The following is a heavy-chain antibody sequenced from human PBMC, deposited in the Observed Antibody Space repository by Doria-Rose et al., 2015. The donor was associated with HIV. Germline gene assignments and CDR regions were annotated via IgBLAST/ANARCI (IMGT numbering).Heavy chain of an antibody. Sequence: QESGPALVKPTETLTLTYTVSGVSLSSPGMGVSWIRQPPGKALEWLAKIFSDDERSYKTAMKSRLTISRGTSKSQVVLTMTDMDPVDTATYYCARIKSSRWYHKYYFDFWGQGTLVIVSA. CDR1: GVSLSSPGMG. D-gene: IGHD6-13*01. V-gene: IGHV2-26*01. J-gene: IGHJ4*02. CDR2: IFSDDER. CDR3: ARIKSSRWYHKYYFDF.